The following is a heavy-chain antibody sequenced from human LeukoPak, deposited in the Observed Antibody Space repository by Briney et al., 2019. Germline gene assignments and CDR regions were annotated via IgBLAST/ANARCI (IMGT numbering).Heavy chain of an antibody. Sequence: SETLSLTCTVSGGSISSGSYSWSWIRQPAGRGLEWIGRMYSSGSINNNPSLKSRVTISVDTSTNQFSLKLSSVTAADTAVYYCARLPLRSKKAGGAFDIWGQGTMVTVSS. D-gene: IGHD4-17*01. CDR3: ARLPLRSKKAGGAFDI. J-gene: IGHJ3*02. CDR1: GGSISSGSYS. CDR2: MYSSGSI. V-gene: IGHV4-61*02.